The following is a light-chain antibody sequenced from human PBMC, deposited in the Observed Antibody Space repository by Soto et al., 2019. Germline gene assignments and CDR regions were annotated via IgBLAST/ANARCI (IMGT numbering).Light chain of an antibody. CDR3: LSYTSTDTVV. CDR1: SSDIGGYNY. V-gene: IGLV2-14*01. CDR2: DVT. J-gene: IGLJ2*01. Sequence: QSVLTQPASVSGSPGQSITISCTGTSSDIGGYNYVSWLQQHPNRAPKLMIYDVTNRPSGVSNRFSGSKSDNTASLTISGLQAEDEADYYCLSYTSTDTVVFGGGTQLTVL.